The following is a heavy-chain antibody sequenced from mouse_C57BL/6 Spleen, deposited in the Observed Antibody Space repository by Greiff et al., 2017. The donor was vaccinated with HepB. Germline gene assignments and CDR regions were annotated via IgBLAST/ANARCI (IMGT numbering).Heavy chain of an antibody. D-gene: IGHD1-1*01. Sequence: QVQLKESGPELVKPGASVKISCKASGYAFSSSWMNWVKQRPGKGLEWIGRIYPGDGDTNYNGKFKGKATLTADKSSSTAYMQLSSLTSEDSAVYFCAREIYGSTFAYWGQGTLVTVSA. CDR2: IYPGDGDT. CDR1: GYAFSSSW. V-gene: IGHV1-82*01. CDR3: AREIYGSTFAY. J-gene: IGHJ3*01.